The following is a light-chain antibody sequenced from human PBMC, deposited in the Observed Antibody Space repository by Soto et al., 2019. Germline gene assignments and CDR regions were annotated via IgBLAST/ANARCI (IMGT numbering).Light chain of an antibody. V-gene: IGKV1-6*01. Sequence: AIQMTQSPSSLSASVRDRVTITCRASQGIRNDLGWYQQKPGKAPKLLIYAASSLQSGVPSRFSGSGSGTDFNLTISRLQTEDFATYECLQEYNYPLTFGGGTKVDIK. CDR1: QGIRND. CDR3: LQEYNYPLT. J-gene: IGKJ4*01. CDR2: AAS.